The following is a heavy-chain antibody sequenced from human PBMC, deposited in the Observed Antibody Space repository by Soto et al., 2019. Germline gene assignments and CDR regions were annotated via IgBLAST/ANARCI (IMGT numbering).Heavy chain of an antibody. CDR3: AKGPPRSGTFDY. Sequence: WGSLRLSCAASGFTFISYAIIFFRQSPGKGLEWVSAISGSGGSTYYADSVKGRFTISRDNSKNTLYLQMNSLRAEDTAVYYCAKGPPRSGTFDYWGQGTLVTVSS. V-gene: IGHV3-23*01. CDR2: ISGSGGST. J-gene: IGHJ4*02. CDR1: GFTFISYA.